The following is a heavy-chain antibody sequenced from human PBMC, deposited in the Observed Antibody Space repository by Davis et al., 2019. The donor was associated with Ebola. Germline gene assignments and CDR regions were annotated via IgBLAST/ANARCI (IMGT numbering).Heavy chain of an antibody. D-gene: IGHD3/OR15-3a*01. CDR1: GYTFTSYG. V-gene: IGHV1-18*01. CDR3: ARDQDFRVDY. CDR2: ITAYNGNT. J-gene: IGHJ4*02. Sequence: AASVKVSCKASGYTFTSYGLSWVRQAPGQGLEWMGWITAYNGNTNYAQKLQGRVTMTTDTSTSTAYMELRSLRSDDTAVYYCARDQDFRVDYWGQGTLVTVSS.